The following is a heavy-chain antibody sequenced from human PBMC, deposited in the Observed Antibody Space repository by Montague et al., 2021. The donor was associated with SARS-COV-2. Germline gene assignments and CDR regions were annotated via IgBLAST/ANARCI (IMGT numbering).Heavy chain of an antibody. CDR2: IDWVDV. J-gene: IGHJ4*02. CDR1: GFSLTTGGMY. V-gene: IGHV2-70*11. D-gene: IGHD5-24*01. CDR3: ARTDGFNLLGFDS. Sequence: PALVKPTQTLTLTCTFSGFSLTTGGMYVSWIRQPPGKALEWLARIDWVDVNTSAASLKTSLTISKETPKNQLVLTRTDWDPLDTGTYYCARTDGFNLLGFDSWGQGTLVAVSS.